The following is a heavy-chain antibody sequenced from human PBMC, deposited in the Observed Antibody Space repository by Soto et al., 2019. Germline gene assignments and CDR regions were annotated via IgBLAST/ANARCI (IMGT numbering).Heavy chain of an antibody. Sequence: ASVKGSCKGSGYTLTGDYVGWVRQAPGQGLEWMGIINPSGGSTSYAQKFQGRVTMTRDTTTSTVYMELSSLRSEDTAVYYCARDAAGYYFFAHTKGRDWFDPWGQGTLVTVSS. CDR2: INPSGGST. J-gene: IGHJ5*02. CDR3: ARDAAGYYFFAHTKGRDWFDP. V-gene: IGHV1-46*01. D-gene: IGHD1-1*01. CDR1: GYTLTGDY.